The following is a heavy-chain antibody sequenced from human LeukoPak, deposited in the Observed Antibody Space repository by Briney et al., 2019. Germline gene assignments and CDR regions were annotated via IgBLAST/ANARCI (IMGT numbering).Heavy chain of an antibody. Sequence: SETLSLTCAVYGGSFSGYYWSRIRQPPGKGLEWIGEINHSGSTNYNPSLKSRVPISVDTSKNQFSLKLSSVTAADTAVYYCARQNDIQGFDYWGQGTLVTVSS. CDR2: INHSGST. V-gene: IGHV4-34*01. D-gene: IGHD2-8*01. CDR1: GGSFSGYY. CDR3: ARQNDIQGFDY. J-gene: IGHJ4*02.